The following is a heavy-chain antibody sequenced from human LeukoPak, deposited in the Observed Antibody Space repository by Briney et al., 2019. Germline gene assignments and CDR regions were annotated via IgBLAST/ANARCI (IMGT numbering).Heavy chain of an antibody. CDR3: ATGLFFQVDTAMATVPYFDY. J-gene: IGHJ4*02. CDR2: FDPEDGET. CDR1: GYTLTELS. D-gene: IGHD5-18*01. V-gene: IGHV1-24*01. Sequence: ASVTVSCKVSGYTLTELSMHWVRQAPGKGLEWMGGFDPEDGETIYAQKFQGRVTMTEDTSTDTAYMELSSLRSEDTAVDYCATGLFFQVDTAMATVPYFDYWGQGTLVTVSS.